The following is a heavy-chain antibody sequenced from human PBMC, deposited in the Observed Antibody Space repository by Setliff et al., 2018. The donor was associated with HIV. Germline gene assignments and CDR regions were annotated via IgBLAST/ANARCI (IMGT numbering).Heavy chain of an antibody. CDR2: ISSSGSTI. Sequence: PGGSLRLSCAASGFTFSSYTMNWVRQAPGKGLDWVSYISSSGSTIYYADSVKGRFTISRDNAKNSLYLQMNSLRAEDTAVYYCARGVGPKEEVYWGQGTLVTVSS. V-gene: IGHV3-48*04. J-gene: IGHJ4*02. CDR3: ARGVGPKEEVY. CDR1: GFTFSSYT.